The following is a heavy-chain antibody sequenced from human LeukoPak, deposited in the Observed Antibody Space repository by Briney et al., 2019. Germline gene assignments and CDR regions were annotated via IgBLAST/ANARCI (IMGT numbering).Heavy chain of an antibody. V-gene: IGHV4-4*07. D-gene: IGHD2-15*01. CDR2: IYTSGST. J-gene: IGHJ4*02. Sequence: SETLSLTCTVSGGSISSYYWSWIRQPAGKGLEWIGRIYTSGSTNYNPSLKSRVTISVDTSKNQFSLKLSSVTAADTAVYYCAREEYCSGGSCYELPINYWGQGTLVTVSS. CDR1: GGSISSYY. CDR3: AREEYCSGGSCYELPINY.